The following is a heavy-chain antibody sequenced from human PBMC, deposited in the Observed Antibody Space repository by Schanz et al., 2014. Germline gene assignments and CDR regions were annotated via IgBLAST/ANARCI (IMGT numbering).Heavy chain of an antibody. CDR2: ISFSGNTI. CDR1: GLIFSTYT. D-gene: IGHD3-16*01. V-gene: IGHV3-48*04. J-gene: IGHJ3*01. CDR3: TRDRGALINHNDALDL. Sequence: EVQLVESGGGLVRPGGSLRLSCTTSGLIFSTYTLNWVRQAPGKGLEWISYISFSGNTIYYADSVKGRFSISRDNSQNTLYLQMNSLRSEDTAVYYCTRDRGALINHNDALDLWGQGTMVSVSS.